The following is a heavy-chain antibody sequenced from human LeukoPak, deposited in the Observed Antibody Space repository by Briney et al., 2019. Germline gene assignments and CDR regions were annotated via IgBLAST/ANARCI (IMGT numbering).Heavy chain of an antibody. V-gene: IGHV3-7*01. CDR1: GFSFRDYW. CDR3: VPSWCRQQRDY. D-gene: IGHD2-8*01. CDR2: MSPDGSDK. J-gene: IGHJ4*02. Sequence: PGGSLRLSCAASGFSFRDYWMSWVRQAPGKGLEWVADMSPDGSDKTYVDSVKGRLTISRDNAKQSLYLQMDSLTAEDTAVYYCVPSWCRQQRDYWGQGTLVTVSS.